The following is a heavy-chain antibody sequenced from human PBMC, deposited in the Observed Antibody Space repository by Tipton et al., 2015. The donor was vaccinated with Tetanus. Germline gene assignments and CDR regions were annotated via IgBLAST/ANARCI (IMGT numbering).Heavy chain of an antibody. J-gene: IGHJ5*02. D-gene: IGHD5-12*01. CDR1: GYTFPDYG. CDR3: ARGGGYSGCGRPRYFDL. Sequence: QVQLVQSGAEVKRPGASVRVSCKTSGYTFPDYGIVWVRQAPGQGLEWMAWITAYNGNTYTARKVQGRLAMTTDTSTNTAYMELRIWTSGDTAGYYCARGGGYSGCGRPRYFDLWGQGTLVAVAS. V-gene: IGHV1-18*01. CDR2: ITAYNGNT.